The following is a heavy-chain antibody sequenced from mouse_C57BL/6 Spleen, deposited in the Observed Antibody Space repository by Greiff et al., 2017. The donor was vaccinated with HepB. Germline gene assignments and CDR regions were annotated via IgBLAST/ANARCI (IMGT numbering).Heavy chain of an antibody. CDR3: ARSWDDYFDY. Sequence: QVHVKQPGAELVRPGTSVKLSCKASGYTFTSYWMHWVKQRPGQGLEWIGVIDPSDSYTNYNQKFKGKATLTVDTSSSTAYMQLSSLTSEDSAVYYCARSWDDYFDYWGQGTTLTVSS. J-gene: IGHJ2*01. CDR2: IDPSDSYT. D-gene: IGHD4-1*01. V-gene: IGHV1-59*01. CDR1: GYTFTSYW.